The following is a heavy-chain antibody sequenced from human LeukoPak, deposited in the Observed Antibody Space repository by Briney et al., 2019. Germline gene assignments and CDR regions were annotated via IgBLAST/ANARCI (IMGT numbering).Heavy chain of an antibody. V-gene: IGHV4-39*01. CDR3: ARHEGLVGSGYYYPKYYFDY. D-gene: IGHD3-22*01. J-gene: IGHJ4*02. CDR2: IYYSGST. CDR1: GGSISSSSYY. Sequence: SETLSLTCTVSGGSISSSSYYWGWIRQPPGKGLEWIGSIYYSGSTYYNPSLNSRVTISVDTSKNQFSLKLSSVTAADTAVYYCARHEGLVGSGYYYPKYYFDYWGQGTLVTVSS.